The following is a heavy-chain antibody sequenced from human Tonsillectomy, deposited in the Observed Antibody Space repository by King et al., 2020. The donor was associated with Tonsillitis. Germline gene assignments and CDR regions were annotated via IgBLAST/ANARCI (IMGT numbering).Heavy chain of an antibody. CDR1: GFTFNSYA. CDR3: APRAGSGNVNYFDY. CDR2: ISGSGGST. V-gene: IGHV3-23*04. J-gene: IGHJ4*02. D-gene: IGHD3-10*01. Sequence: VQLVESGGGLVQPGGSLRLSCAASGFTFNSYAMSWVRQAPGKGLEWVSAISGSGGSTYYADSVKGRFTISRDNSKNTLCLQMNSLSAEDTAVYYCAPRAGSGNVNYFDYWGQGTLVTVSS.